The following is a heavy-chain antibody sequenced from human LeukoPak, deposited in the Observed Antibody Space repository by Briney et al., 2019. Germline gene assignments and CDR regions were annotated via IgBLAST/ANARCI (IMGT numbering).Heavy chain of an antibody. CDR3: ARAIMDSSSWYGDY. D-gene: IGHD6-13*01. CDR1: GFTFSSYA. CDR2: ISYDESDK. J-gene: IGHJ4*02. Sequence: GGSLRLSCAASGFTFSSYAMHWVRQAPGKGLEWVAVISYDESDKYYVDSVKGRFTISRDISKNTLYLQMNSLRAEDTAVYYCARAIMDSSSWYGDYWGQGSLVTVSS. V-gene: IGHV3-30-3*01.